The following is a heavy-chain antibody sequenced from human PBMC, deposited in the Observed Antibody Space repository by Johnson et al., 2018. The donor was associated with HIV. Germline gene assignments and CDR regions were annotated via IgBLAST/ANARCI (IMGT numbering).Heavy chain of an antibody. CDR3: AKDLGYSSSSRAFDI. D-gene: IGHD6-6*01. V-gene: IGHV3-7*05. CDR1: GFTFSSYW. CDR2: IKQDGSEK. J-gene: IGHJ3*02. Sequence: VQLVESGGGLVHPGGSLRLSCATSGFTFSSYWMSWVRQAPGKGLEWVANIKQDGSEKYYVDSVKGRFTISRDNSKNTLYLQMNSLRAEDTAVYYCAKDLGYSSSSRAFDIWGQGTMVTVSS.